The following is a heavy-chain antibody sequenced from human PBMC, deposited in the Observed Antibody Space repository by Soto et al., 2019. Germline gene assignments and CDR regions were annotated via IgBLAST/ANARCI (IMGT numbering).Heavy chain of an antibody. D-gene: IGHD2-15*01. CDR1: GGSISSSSYY. J-gene: IGHJ6*03. Sequence: SETLSLTCTVSGGSISSSSYYWGWIRQPPGKGLEWIGSIYYSGSTYYNPSLKSRVTISVDTSKNQFSLKLSSVTAADTAVYYCARLNLDIVVVVAAHPYYYYYMDVWGKGTTVTV. V-gene: IGHV4-39*01. CDR3: ARLNLDIVVVVAAHPYYYYYMDV. CDR2: IYYSGST.